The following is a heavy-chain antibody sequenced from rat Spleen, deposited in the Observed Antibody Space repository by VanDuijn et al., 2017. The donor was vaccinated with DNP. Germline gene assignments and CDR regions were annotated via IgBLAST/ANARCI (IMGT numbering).Heavy chain of an antibody. CDR3: ARQSGFFDY. J-gene: IGHJ2*01. CDR1: GFTFSNYV. V-gene: IGHV5-25*01. CDR2: ISPNGGSI. D-gene: IGHD4-4*01. Sequence: EVQLVESGGGLVQPGRSLKLSCAASGFTFSNYVMAWIRQAPTKGLEWIASISPNGGSIYYRDSVKGRFSVSRDNTKSSLYLQMDSLRSEDTATYYCARQSGFFDYWGQGVMVTVSS.